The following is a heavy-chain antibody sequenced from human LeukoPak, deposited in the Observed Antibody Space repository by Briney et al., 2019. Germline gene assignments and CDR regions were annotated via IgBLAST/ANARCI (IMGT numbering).Heavy chain of an antibody. CDR3: AKDRHAPGRYCSSTTCFPFDL. CDR1: GFTFSSYG. Sequence: GGSLRLSCAASGFTFSSYGMSWVRQAPGKGLEWVSAISGSGGSTYYADSVKGRFTISRDNSKSTLYLQMNSLRAEDTAVYYCAKDRHAPGRYCSSTTCFPFDLWGQGTLVTVSS. D-gene: IGHD2-2*01. J-gene: IGHJ4*02. V-gene: IGHV3-23*01. CDR2: ISGSGGST.